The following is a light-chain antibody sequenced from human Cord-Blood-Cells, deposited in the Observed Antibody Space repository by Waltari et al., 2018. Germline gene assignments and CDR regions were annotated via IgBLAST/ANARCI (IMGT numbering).Light chain of an antibody. V-gene: IGLV2-23*01. CDR1: SSDVGSYNL. J-gene: IGLJ3*02. Sequence: QSALTQPASVSGSPGQSITISCTGTSSDVGSYNLVSWYQQHPGKAPKIMIYAGSKRPSGVSNRFSGSKSGNTASLTISGLQAEDDADYYCCSYAGSSTWVFGGGTKLTVL. CDR3: CSYAGSSTWV. CDR2: AGS.